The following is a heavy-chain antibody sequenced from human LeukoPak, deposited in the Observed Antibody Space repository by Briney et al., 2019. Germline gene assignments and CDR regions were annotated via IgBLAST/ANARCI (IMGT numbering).Heavy chain of an antibody. CDR2: IYYSRST. V-gene: IGHV4-59*01. Sequence: SETLSLTCTVSGGSISSYYWSWIRQPPGKGLEWIGYIYYSRSTNYNPSLKSRVTISVDTSKNQFSLKLSSVTAADTAVYYCARREVCSSTSCYVGWFDPWGQGTLVTVSS. D-gene: IGHD2-2*01. J-gene: IGHJ5*02. CDR1: GGSISSYY. CDR3: ARREVCSSTSCYVGWFDP.